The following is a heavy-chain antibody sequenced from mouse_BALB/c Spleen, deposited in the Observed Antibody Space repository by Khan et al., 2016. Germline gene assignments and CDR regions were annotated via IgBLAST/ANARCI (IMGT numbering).Heavy chain of an antibody. D-gene: IGHD2-12*01. J-gene: IGHJ1*01. Sequence: QVQLKQSGAELARPGASVKMSCKASGYTFTTYTMHWVKQRPGQGLGWIGYINPSSGYTNYNQTFKDKATLTADKSSSTAYMQLSSLTSEDCAVYDGARGYLRGFDDWGAGTTVTVSS. CDR2: INPSSGYT. CDR3: ARGYLRGFDD. CDR1: GYTFTTYT. V-gene: IGHV1-4*01.